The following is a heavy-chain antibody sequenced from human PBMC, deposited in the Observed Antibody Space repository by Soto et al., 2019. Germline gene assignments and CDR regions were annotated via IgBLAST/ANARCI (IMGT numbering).Heavy chain of an antibody. D-gene: IGHD4-4*01. CDR1: GGSFSGYY. CDR3: ARARHMTTVRGPYYYYYMDV. Sequence: SETLSLTCAVYGGSFSGYYWSWIRQPPGKGLEWIGEINHSGSTNYNPSLKSRVTISVDTSKNQFSLKLSSVTAADTAVYYCARARHMTTVRGPYYYYYMDVWGKGTTVTVSS. J-gene: IGHJ6*03. CDR2: INHSGST. V-gene: IGHV4-34*01.